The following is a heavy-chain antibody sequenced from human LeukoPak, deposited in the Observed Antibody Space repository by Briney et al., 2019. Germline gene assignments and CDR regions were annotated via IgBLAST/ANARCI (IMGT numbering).Heavy chain of an antibody. J-gene: IGHJ4*02. CDR3: ARGPPREYCSGGSCYTNFDY. D-gene: IGHD2-15*01. Sequence: PAETLSLTCAVYGGSFSGYYWSWVRQPPGKGLEWIGEINHSGSTNYNPSLKSRVTISVDTSKNQFSLKLSSVTAADPAVYYCARGPPREYCSGGSCYTNFDYWGQGTLVTVSS. CDR2: INHSGST. CDR1: GGSFSGYY. V-gene: IGHV4-34*01.